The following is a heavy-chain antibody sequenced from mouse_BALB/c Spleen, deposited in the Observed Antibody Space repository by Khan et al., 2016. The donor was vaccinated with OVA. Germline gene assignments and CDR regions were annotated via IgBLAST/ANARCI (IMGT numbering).Heavy chain of an antibody. J-gene: IGHJ4*01. Sequence: QVQLQQSGPGLVQPLQSLSITCTVSGFSLTSYGVHWVRQSPGKGLEWLGVIWSGGSTDYNAAFISRLSISKDNSKSQVFFKMNSLQANDTAIYYCARIFIGTTDYAMDYWGQGTSVTVSS. CDR1: GFSLTSYG. CDR3: ARIFIGTTDYAMDY. V-gene: IGHV2-2*02. CDR2: IWSGGST. D-gene: IGHD2-14*01.